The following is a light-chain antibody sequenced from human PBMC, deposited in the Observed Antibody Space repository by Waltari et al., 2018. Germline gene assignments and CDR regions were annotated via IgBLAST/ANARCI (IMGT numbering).Light chain of an antibody. CDR2: NCA. Sequence: QSVLTQPPSVSGAPRQTVTISCTGSRPNTGAAYGLHWYQQLPGTAPKPLIDNCANRPSGVPDRFSGSRSGTSASLAITGLQAEDEADYFCHSYDRSLDGVVFGGGTKLTVL. J-gene: IGLJ2*01. V-gene: IGLV1-40*01. CDR3: HSYDRSLDGVV. CDR1: RPNTGAAYG.